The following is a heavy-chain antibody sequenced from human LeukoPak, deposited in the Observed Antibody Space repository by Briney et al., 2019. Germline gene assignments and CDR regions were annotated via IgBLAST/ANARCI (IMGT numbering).Heavy chain of an antibody. Sequence: SSETLSLTCTVSGGSISSSSYYWGWIRQPPGKGLEWIGSIYYSGSTYYNPSLKSRVTVSVDTSKNQFSLKLSSVTAADTAVYYCARDPGYDSSGYYCDYWGQGTLVTVSS. CDR3: ARDPGYDSSGYYCDY. J-gene: IGHJ4*02. D-gene: IGHD3-22*01. CDR1: GGSISSSSYY. V-gene: IGHV4-39*07. CDR2: IYYSGST.